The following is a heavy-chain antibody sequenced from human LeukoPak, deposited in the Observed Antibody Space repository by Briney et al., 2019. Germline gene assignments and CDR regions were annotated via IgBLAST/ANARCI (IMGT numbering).Heavy chain of an antibody. J-gene: IGHJ4*02. Sequence: SETLSLTCTVSGGSFSGYNGSWIRLPPPPGLEWVGEINHSGSTNYNPSLKSRVTISVDTSKNQFSLKLSSVTAADTAVYYCARGVGATLPFDYWGQGTLVTVSS. CDR2: INHSGST. CDR3: ARGVGATLPFDY. D-gene: IGHD1-26*01. CDR1: GGSFSGYN. V-gene: IGHV4-34*01.